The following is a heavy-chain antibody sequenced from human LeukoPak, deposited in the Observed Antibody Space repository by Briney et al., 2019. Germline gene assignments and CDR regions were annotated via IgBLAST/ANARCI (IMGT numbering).Heavy chain of an antibody. V-gene: IGHV1-2*02. CDR2: INPNSGGT. D-gene: IGHD2-2*01. CDR3: ARDGPSKRIVPAAMTGFDP. J-gene: IGHJ5*02. Sequence: GASVKVSCKASGYTFTGYYMHWVRQAPGQGLERMGWINPNSGGTNYAQKFQGRVTMTRDTSISTAYMELSRLRSDDTAVYYCARDGPSKRIVPAAMTGFDPWGQGTLVTVSS. CDR1: GYTFTGYY.